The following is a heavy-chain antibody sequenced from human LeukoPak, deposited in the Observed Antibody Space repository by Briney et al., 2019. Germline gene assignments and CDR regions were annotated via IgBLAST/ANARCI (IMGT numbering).Heavy chain of an antibody. V-gene: IGHV4-39*01. CDR2: IYYSGST. CDR3: ARLSGSYFYFDY. J-gene: IGHJ4*02. D-gene: IGHD1-26*01. Sequence: SETLSLTCTVSGGSISSSSYYWGWIRQPPGKGLEWIGSIYYSGSTYYNPSLKSRVTISVDTSKNQFSLKLSSVTAADTAVYYCARLSGSYFYFDYWGQETLVTVSS. CDR1: GGSISSSSYY.